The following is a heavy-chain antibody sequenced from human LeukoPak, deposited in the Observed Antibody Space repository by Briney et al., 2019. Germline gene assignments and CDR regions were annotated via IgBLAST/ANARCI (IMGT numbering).Heavy chain of an antibody. CDR1: GFTFSSYG. CDR2: ISYDGSNK. Sequence: GGSLRLSCAASGFTFSSYGMHWVRQAPGKGLEWVAVISYDGSNKYYADSVKGRFTISRDNSKNTLYLQMNSLRSDDTAVYYCARESGSGGDYEPQEFYFDYWGQGTLVTVSS. D-gene: IGHD4-17*01. V-gene: IGHV3-30*03. CDR3: ARESGSGGDYEPQEFYFDY. J-gene: IGHJ4*02.